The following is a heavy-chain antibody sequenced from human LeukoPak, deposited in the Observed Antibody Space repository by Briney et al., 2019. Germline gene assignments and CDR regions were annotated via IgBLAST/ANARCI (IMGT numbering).Heavy chain of an antibody. Sequence: SQTLSLTCTVSGGSINSATYYWSWIRQPPGKGLEWIGYIYHSGTTNYNPSLKSRVTISVDTSKNQFSLKLSSVTAADTAVYYCARRRCSSTSCYAYRVVVNWFDPWGQGTLVTVSS. J-gene: IGHJ5*02. CDR3: ARRRCSSTSCYAYRVVVNWFDP. CDR1: GGSINSATYY. D-gene: IGHD2-2*01. CDR2: IYHSGTT. V-gene: IGHV4-30-2*01.